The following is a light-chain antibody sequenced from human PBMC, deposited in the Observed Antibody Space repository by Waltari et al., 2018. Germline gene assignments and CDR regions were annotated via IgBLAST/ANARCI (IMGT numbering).Light chain of an antibody. CDR2: DVN. J-gene: IGLJ2*01. Sequence: QSALTQPASVSGSPGQSLTTSCPGARRAIGAFNDFSWYQQHPDKPPKVIIYDVNSRPSGVSSRFSGSKSGDTASLTISGLQAEDEAHYYCSSYTTFGTVLFGGGT. CDR1: RRAIGAFND. V-gene: IGLV2-14*03. CDR3: SSYTTFGTVL.